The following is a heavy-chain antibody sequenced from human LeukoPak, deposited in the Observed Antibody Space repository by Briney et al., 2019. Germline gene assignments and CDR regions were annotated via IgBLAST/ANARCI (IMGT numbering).Heavy chain of an antibody. Sequence: PGGSLRLSCAASGFTFNTYDMHWVRQAPGKGLGWLLYISYGESNIYYADSVKGRFTISRDNSKNTLYLQMNSLRAEDTAVYYCAKGVSSSSLISYYYYMDVWGKGTTVTVSS. V-gene: IGHV3-30*04. D-gene: IGHD6-6*01. CDR1: GFTFNTYD. CDR2: ISYGESNI. CDR3: AKGVSSSSLISYYYYMDV. J-gene: IGHJ6*03.